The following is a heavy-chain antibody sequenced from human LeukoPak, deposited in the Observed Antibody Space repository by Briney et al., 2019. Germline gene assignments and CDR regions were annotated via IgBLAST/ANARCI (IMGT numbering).Heavy chain of an antibody. CDR2: INPSSGGT. Sequence: ASVKVSCKASGYTFTDYYIHWVRQAPGRGLEWMGWINPSSGGTNYAQKSHGRVTLTRDTSISTAYMELRRLRSDDTAVYYCARETFTTVTSATDAFDIWGQGTMVTVSS. D-gene: IGHD4-17*01. V-gene: IGHV1-2*02. CDR1: GYTFTDYY. J-gene: IGHJ3*02. CDR3: ARETFTTVTSATDAFDI.